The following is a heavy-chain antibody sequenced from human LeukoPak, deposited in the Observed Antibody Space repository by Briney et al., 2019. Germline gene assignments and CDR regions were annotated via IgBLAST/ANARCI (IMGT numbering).Heavy chain of an antibody. CDR2: INPSGGST. CDR3: ARDGVAGVYYFDY. D-gene: IGHD6-19*01. J-gene: IGHJ4*02. Sequence: GASVKVSCKASGYTFTTYYMHWVRQAPGQGLEWMGIINPSGGSTSYAQKFQGRVTLTRDMSTSIVYMELSSLRSEDTAVYYCARDGVAGVYYFDYWGQGTLVTVSS. V-gene: IGHV1-46*01. CDR1: GYTFTTYY.